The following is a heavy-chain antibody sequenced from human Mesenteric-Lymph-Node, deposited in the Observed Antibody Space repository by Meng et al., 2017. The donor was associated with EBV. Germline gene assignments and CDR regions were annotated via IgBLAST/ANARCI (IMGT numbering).Heavy chain of an antibody. D-gene: IGHD1-26*01. J-gene: IGHJ4*02. CDR2: IYHSGTT. V-gene: IGHV4-30-2*01. Sequence: QLQLQESGSGLVRPSQTLSLTCAFSGGSSISGGYSWSWIRQAPGKGLEWIGFIYHSGTTYLNPSLRSRVNLSVDTSKNQFSLNLRSVSAADTAIYYCARSAGGDYFDYWGQGTLVTVSS. CDR1: GGSSISGGYS. CDR3: ARSAGGDYFDY.